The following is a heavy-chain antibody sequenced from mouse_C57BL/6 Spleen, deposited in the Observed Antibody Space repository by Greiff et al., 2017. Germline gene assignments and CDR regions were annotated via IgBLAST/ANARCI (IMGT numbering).Heavy chain of an antibody. CDR2: IWGGGST. V-gene: IGHV2-9*01. D-gene: IGHD3-2*02. J-gene: IGHJ4*01. CDR1: GFSLTSYG. CDR3: AKHDSSGYVFYYAMDY. Sequence: VKLMESGPGLVAPSQSLSITCTVSGFSLTSYGVDWVRQPPGKGLEWLGVIWGGGSTNYNSALMSRLSISKDNSKSQVFLKMNSLQTDDTAMYYCAKHDSSGYVFYYAMDYWGQGTSVTVSS.